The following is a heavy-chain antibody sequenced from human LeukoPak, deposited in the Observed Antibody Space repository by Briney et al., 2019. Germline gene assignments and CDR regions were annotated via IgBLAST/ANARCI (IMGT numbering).Heavy chain of an antibody. D-gene: IGHD6-13*01. Sequence: GRSLRLSCAASGFTFSSYGMHWVRQAPGKGLEWVAIISYDGSNKYYADSVKGRFTISRDNSKNTLYMQMNSLRAEDTAVYYCAKDSMYSSSWYRDLFYYYGMDVWGQGTTVTVSS. CDR3: AKDSMYSSSWYRDLFYYYGMDV. J-gene: IGHJ6*02. CDR1: GFTFSSYG. CDR2: ISYDGSNK. V-gene: IGHV3-30*18.